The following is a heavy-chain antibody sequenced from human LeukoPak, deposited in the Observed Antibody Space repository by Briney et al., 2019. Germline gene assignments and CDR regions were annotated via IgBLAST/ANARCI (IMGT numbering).Heavy chain of an antibody. D-gene: IGHD6-19*01. Sequence: ASVKVSCKASGYTFTGYYMHWVRQAPGQGLEWMGWINPNSGGANYAQKFQGRVTMTRDTSISTAYMELSRLRSDDTAVYYCARDNGLAVAGLDYWGQGTLVTVSS. J-gene: IGHJ4*02. CDR2: INPNSGGA. CDR1: GYTFTGYY. V-gene: IGHV1-2*02. CDR3: ARDNGLAVAGLDY.